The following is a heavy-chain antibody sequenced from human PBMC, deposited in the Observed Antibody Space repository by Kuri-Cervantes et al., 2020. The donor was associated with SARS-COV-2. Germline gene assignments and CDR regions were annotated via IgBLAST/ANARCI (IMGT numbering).Heavy chain of an antibody. Sequence: ESLKIPCAASGFTFSRYALSWVRQAPGKGLDWVSAISGSGGSTYYADSVKGRFTLSRNNSKNTLYPQMNSLRAEDTAVYYCAKGTRERDWGQGTLVTVSS. V-gene: IGHV3-23*01. CDR3: AKGTRERD. D-gene: IGHD2-8*02. J-gene: IGHJ4*02. CDR2: ISGSGGST. CDR1: GFTFSRYA.